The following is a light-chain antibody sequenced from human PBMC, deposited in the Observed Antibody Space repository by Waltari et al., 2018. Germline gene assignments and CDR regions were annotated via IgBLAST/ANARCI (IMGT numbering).Light chain of an antibody. CDR1: QSISSY. J-gene: IGKJ2*01. Sequence: DIQITQCPSSLRASGGDRGTTTCRASQSISSYLNWYQQKPGKAPKLLIYAASSLQSGVPSRFSGSGSGTDFTLTISSLQPEDFATYYCQQSYSTPYTFGQGTKLEI. CDR3: QQSYSTPYT. CDR2: AAS. V-gene: IGKV1-39*01.